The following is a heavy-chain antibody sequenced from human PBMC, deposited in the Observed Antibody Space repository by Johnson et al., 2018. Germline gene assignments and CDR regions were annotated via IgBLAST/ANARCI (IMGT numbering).Heavy chain of an antibody. CDR2: ISYDGSKK. J-gene: IGHJ1*01. CDR3: EKDRGYCYDSSGFYNVEYFQH. V-gene: IGHV3-30*18. D-gene: IGHD3-22*01. Sequence: QVQLVESGGGVVQPGRSLRLSCAASGFTFSSYGMHWVRQAPGKGLEWVAVISYDGSKKYYADSVKGRFTISRDNSKNTLNLQMNSLRDEETAVYYCEKDRGYCYDSSGFYNVEYFQHWGPGTLVTVSS. CDR1: GFTFSSYG.